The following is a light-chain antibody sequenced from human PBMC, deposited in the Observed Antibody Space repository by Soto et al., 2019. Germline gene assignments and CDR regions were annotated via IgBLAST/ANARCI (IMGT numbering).Light chain of an antibody. CDR1: QSVSSY. Sequence: EIVLTQSPATLSLSPGERATLSCRASQSVSSYLAWYQQNPGQAPRLRIYDASSRATGIPARFSGSGSGTDFTLSISSLEPEDFAVYYCPQRSNWLTFGGGTKVEIK. CDR2: DAS. V-gene: IGKV3-11*01. J-gene: IGKJ4*01. CDR3: PQRSNWLT.